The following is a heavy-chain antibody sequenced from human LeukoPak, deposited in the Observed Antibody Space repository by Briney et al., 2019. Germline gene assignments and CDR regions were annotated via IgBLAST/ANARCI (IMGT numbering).Heavy chain of an antibody. CDR3: ARGPLDSRGGYFDY. J-gene: IGHJ4*02. V-gene: IGHV4-34*01. CDR2: INHSGST. Sequence: SETLSLTCAVYGGSFSGYYWSWIRQPPGKGLEWIGEINHSGSTNYNPSLKSRVTISVDTSKNQFSLKLSSVTAADTAVYYCARGPLDSRGGYFDYWGQGTLVTVSS. D-gene: IGHD3-10*01. CDR1: GGSFSGYY.